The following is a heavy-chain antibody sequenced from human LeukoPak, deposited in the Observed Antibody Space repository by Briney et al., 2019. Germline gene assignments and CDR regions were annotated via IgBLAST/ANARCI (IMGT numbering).Heavy chain of an antibody. CDR3: ATLRRGYSYDHFDY. V-gene: IGHV4-59*01. Sequence: SETLSLTCSVSDGSINSYYWNWIRRPPGKGLEWIGYIYYSGSTNYNPSLKSRVTISVDTSKNQFFLKLSSVTAADTAVYYCATLRRGYSYDHFDYWGQGTLVTVSS. CDR2: IYYSGST. D-gene: IGHD5-18*01. CDR1: DGSINSYY. J-gene: IGHJ4*02.